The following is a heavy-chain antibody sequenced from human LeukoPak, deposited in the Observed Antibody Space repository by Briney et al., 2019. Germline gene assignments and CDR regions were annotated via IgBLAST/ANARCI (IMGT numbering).Heavy chain of an antibody. CDR3: ARHHEYIWGSSVDYYAMDV. CDR2: LYYTGST. CDR1: GGSIDSYY. D-gene: IGHD3-16*01. V-gene: IGHV4-59*08. J-gene: IGHJ6*02. Sequence: SETLPLTCTVSGGSIDSYYWSWIRQPPGKRLEWIGYLYYTGSTNYNTPLKSRVTISFDTSKNLFSLNLSSVTAADTAVYYCARHHEYIWGSSVDYYAMDVWGQGTTVTVSS.